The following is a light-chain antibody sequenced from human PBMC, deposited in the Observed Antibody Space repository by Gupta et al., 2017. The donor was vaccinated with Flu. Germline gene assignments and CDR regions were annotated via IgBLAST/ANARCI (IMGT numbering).Light chain of an antibody. V-gene: IGKV3-15*01. CDR1: QSVGTS. CDR3: QQCSKWPSLT. Sequence: ATLSVSPGERATLSCRASQSVGTSLAWYQQKAGQAPRLLIYDVFTRATGVPARFRGSGSGTEFTLTISSLQSEDFAVDDGQQCSKWPSLTSGGGTKVEIK. CDR2: DVF. J-gene: IGKJ4*01.